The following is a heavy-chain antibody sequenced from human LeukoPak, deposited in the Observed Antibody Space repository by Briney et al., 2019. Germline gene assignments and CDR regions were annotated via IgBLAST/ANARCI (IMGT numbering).Heavy chain of an antibody. V-gene: IGHV1-46*01. CDR3: ARAFYFDSSGYDY. J-gene: IGHJ4*02. CDR2: INPSGGNT. CDR1: GYTFTNYY. Sequence: GASVKVSCKASGYTFTNYYMHWVRQAPGQGLEWMGIINPSGGNTNYAQEFQGRVTMTRDTSTSTVYMELSSLRSEDTAVYYCARAFYFDSSGYDYWGQGTLVTVSS. D-gene: IGHD3-22*01.